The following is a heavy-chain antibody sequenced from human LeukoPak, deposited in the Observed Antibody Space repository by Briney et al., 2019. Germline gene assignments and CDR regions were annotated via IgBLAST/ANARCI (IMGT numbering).Heavy chain of an antibody. V-gene: IGHV4-38-2*02. D-gene: IGHD4-17*01. CDR1: GFIFSDYY. CDR3: ARSGYGDYDFDDYRYYFDY. Sequence: GSLRLSYTTSGFIFSDYYMSWIRQAPGKGLEWIGSIYHSGSTYYNPSLKSRVTISVDTSKNQFSLKLSSVTAADTAVYYCARSGYGDYDFDDYRYYFDYWGQGTLVTVSS. CDR2: IYHSGST. J-gene: IGHJ4*02.